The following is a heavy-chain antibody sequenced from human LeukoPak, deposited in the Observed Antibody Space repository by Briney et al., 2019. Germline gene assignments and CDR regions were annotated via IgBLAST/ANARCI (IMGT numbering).Heavy chain of an antibody. CDR2: ITSNGGST. J-gene: IGHJ4*02. CDR1: GFTFSSYT. Sequence: GGSLRHSCSASGFTFSSYTMHWVRQAPGRGLEYVSGITSNGGSTYYPDSVKGRFTISRDNSKNTLYLQMSSVRTEDTAVYYCVRRLIAATGPCFDFWGQGALVTVSS. V-gene: IGHV3-64D*09. D-gene: IGHD6-13*01. CDR3: VRRLIAATGPCFDF.